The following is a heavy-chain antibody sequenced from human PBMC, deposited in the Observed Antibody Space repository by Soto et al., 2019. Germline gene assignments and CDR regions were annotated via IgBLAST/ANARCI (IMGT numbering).Heavy chain of an antibody. CDR1: GYSFTSYW. J-gene: IGHJ6*02. V-gene: IGHV5-10-1*01. D-gene: IGHD2-2*01. Sequence: PGESLKISCKGSGYSFTSYWISWVRQMPGKGLEWMGRIDPSDSYTNYSPSFQGHVTISADKSISTAYLQMNSLRAEDTAVYYCAKDRGTSIDVHRYFHYYGMDVWGQGTTVTVSS. CDR2: IDPSDSYT. CDR3: AKDRGTSIDVHRYFHYYGMDV.